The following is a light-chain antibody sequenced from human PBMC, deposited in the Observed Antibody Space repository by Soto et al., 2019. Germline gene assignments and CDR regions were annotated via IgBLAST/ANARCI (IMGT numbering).Light chain of an antibody. CDR2: SAS. V-gene: IGKV3-20*01. CDR1: QSVNNNY. CDR3: QQYGSSPFT. Sequence: EIVLTQSPGTLALSPGERATLSCRASQSVNNNYLTWYQQKRGQAPRLLIHSASSRATGIPDRFSGSGSGTDFTLTISRLEPEDFAVYYCQQYGSSPFTFGPGTRVGIK. J-gene: IGKJ3*01.